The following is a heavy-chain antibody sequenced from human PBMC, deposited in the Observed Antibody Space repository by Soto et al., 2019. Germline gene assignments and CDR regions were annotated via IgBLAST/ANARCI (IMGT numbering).Heavy chain of an antibody. CDR1: GGTFSRHA. V-gene: IGHV1-69*01. CDR2: IIPIFGTA. Sequence: QVQLVQSGAEVRKPGSSVKVSCKASGGTFSRHAISWVRQAPGQGLEWMGGIIPIFGTANHAQKFQGRVTIVADESTSTVYMGLSGLRSEDTAMYYCARGWGYDSNDYYYAYWGEGTLVIVAS. CDR3: ARGWGYDSNDYYYAY. D-gene: IGHD3-22*01. J-gene: IGHJ4*02.